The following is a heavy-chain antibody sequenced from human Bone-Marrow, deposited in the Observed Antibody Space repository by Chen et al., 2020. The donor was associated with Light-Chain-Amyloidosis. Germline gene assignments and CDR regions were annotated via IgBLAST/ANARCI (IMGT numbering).Heavy chain of an antibody. CDR2: ISGSGGSR. D-gene: IGHD3-9*01. CDR3: AKDISYDDILPGYPADAFDI. J-gene: IGHJ3*02. Sequence: VRQAPGKGLEWVSTISGSGGSRYYGDSVKGRLTISRDNSKNALFLQMYSLRAEDTAVYYCAKDISYDDILPGYPADAFDIWGQGTMVTVSS. V-gene: IGHV3-23*01.